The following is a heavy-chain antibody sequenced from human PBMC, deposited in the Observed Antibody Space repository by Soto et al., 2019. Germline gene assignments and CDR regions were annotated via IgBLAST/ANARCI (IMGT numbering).Heavy chain of an antibody. J-gene: IGHJ5*02. Sequence: HPGGSLRLSCAASGFTFSIYSMNWVRQAPGKGLEWVSYIMPGSSHIFYADSVKGRFTISRDNAKNSLYLQMNSLRAEDTAVYYCARGACSGGSCLLRLQNWFDPWGQGTLVTVSS. CDR1: GFTFSIYS. V-gene: IGHV3-48*01. CDR2: IMPGSSHI. CDR3: ARGACSGGSCLLRLQNWFDP. D-gene: IGHD2-15*01.